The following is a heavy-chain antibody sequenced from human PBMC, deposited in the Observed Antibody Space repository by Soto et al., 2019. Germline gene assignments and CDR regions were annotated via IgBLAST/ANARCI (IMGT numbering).Heavy chain of an antibody. CDR2: VKSDESTT. CDR3: VCFECGRTAVVTAMEANGY. D-gene: IGHD2-21*02. CDR1: GFTFSSYW. J-gene: IGHJ4*02. Sequence: VQLVASGGGLVQPGGSVRLSCAASGFTFSSYWMHWVRQGAGKGLVWVSRVKSDESTTSYADSVKGRFTISRDNAKNTLYLQMSSLRVEDTALYYCVCFECGRTAVVTAMEANGYWGQGTLVTVSS. V-gene: IGHV3-74*01.